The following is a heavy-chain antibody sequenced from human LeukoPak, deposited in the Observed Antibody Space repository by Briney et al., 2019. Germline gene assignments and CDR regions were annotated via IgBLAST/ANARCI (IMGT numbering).Heavy chain of an antibody. CDR2: IYSGGST. D-gene: IGHD4-17*01. J-gene: IGHJ4*02. V-gene: IGHV3-53*01. Sequence: GRSLRLSCAASGFTVSNNYMSWVRQAPGKGLEWVSVIYSGGSTYYADSVKGRFTISRDNSKNTLYLHMNSLRAEDTAVYYCARDDYGDEGADYWGQGTLVTVSS. CDR3: ARDDYGDEGADY. CDR1: GFTVSNNY.